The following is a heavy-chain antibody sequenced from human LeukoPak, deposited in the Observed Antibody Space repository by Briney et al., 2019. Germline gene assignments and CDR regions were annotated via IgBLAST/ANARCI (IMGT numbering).Heavy chain of an antibody. V-gene: IGHV4-39*07. CDR2: IYYSGST. J-gene: IGHJ3*02. Sequence: TSETLSLTCTVSGGSISSSSYYWGWIRQPPGKGLEWIGSIYYSGSTYYNPSLKSRVTISVDTSQNQFSLKLSSVTAADTAVYYCARDPSDAFDIWGQGTMVTVSS. CDR3: ARDPSDAFDI. CDR1: GGSISSSSYY.